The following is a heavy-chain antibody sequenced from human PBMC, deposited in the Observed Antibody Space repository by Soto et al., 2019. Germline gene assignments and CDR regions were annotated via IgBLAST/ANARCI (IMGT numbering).Heavy chain of an antibody. Sequence: GGSLRLSCAASGFTFRSYGMHWVRQAPGKGLEWVAVIWYDGSNKYYADSVKGRFTISRDNSKNTLYLQMNSLRAEDTAVYYCARNPQGASYYYYGMDVWGQGTTVTVSS. CDR2: IWYDGSNK. D-gene: IGHD2-15*01. CDR3: ARNPQGASYYYYGMDV. J-gene: IGHJ6*02. CDR1: GFTFRSYG. V-gene: IGHV3-33*01.